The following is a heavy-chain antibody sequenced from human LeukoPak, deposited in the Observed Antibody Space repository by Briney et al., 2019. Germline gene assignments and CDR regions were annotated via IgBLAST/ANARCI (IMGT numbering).Heavy chain of an antibody. CDR3: AKDMRHGVNRHHWYFDL. Sequence: QPGGSLRLSCAASGFTFSSYWMHWVRQAPGKGLVWVSRINSDGSSTSYADSVKGRFTISRDNAKNSLYLQMNSLRAEDTALYYCAKDMRHGVNRHHWYFDLWGRGTLVTVSS. CDR2: INSDGSST. CDR1: GFTFSSYW. V-gene: IGHV3-74*01. D-gene: IGHD2-2*01. J-gene: IGHJ2*01.